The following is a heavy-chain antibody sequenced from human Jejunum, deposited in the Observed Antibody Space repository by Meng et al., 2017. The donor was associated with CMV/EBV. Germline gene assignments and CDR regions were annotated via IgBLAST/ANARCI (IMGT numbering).Heavy chain of an antibody. CDR1: W. J-gene: IGHJ4*02. V-gene: IGHV5-51*01. CDR2: IYPGDSDT. D-gene: IGHD3-22*01. CDR3: ARHHFYYFDSSGYLNLYNFDY. Sequence: WIGWVRQMPGKGLEWMGIIYPGDSDTTYSPSFQGQVTFSADKSISTAYLEWSSLKASDTAMYYCARHHFYYFDSSGYLNLYNFDYWGQGTLVTVSS.